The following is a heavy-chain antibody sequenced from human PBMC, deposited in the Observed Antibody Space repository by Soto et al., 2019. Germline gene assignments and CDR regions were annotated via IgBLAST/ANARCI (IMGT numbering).Heavy chain of an antibody. V-gene: IGHV5-10-1*01. CDR3: AIDYYDSSAPDAFDI. Sequence: GESLKISCKGSVYIFTSYWISWVRQMPGKGLEWMGRIDPSDSYTNYSPSFQGHVTISADKSISTAYLQWSSLKASDTAMYYCAIDYYDSSAPDAFDIWGQGTMVTVSS. CDR1: VYIFTSYW. J-gene: IGHJ3*02. D-gene: IGHD3-22*01. CDR2: IDPSDSYT.